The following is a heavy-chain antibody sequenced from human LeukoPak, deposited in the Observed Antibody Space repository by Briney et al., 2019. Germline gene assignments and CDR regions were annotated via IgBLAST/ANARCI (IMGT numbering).Heavy chain of an antibody. CDR3: AREFGVIPDY. J-gene: IGHJ4*02. CDR1: GFTFSSYS. V-gene: IGHV3-21*01. D-gene: IGHD3-16*01. CDR2: ISSSSSYI. Sequence: GGSLRLSCAASGFTFSSYSMNWVRQAPGKGLEWVSSISSSSSYIYYADSVKGRFTISRDNAKNPLYLQMNSMRAEDTAVYYCAREFGVIPDYWGQGTLVTVSS.